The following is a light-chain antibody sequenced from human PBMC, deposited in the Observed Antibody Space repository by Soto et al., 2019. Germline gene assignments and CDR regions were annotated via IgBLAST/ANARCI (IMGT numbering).Light chain of an antibody. CDR1: SSDVGGYNY. V-gene: IGLV2-14*01. J-gene: IGLJ7*02. Sequence: QSALTQPASVSGSPGQSITISCTGTSSDVGGYNYVSWYQQHPGKAPKLMIYDVSNRPSGVSNRFSGSKSGNTASLTISGLQAEDEADYYCSLYTSSSTVVFGGGTQLTAL. CDR2: DVS. CDR3: SLYTSSSTVV.